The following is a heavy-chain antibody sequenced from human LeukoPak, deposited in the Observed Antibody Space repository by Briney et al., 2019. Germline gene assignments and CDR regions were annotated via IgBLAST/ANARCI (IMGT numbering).Heavy chain of an antibody. J-gene: IGHJ6*03. CDR2: ISSSSSYI. Sequence: GGSLRLSCAASGFTFSSYSMNWVRQAPGKGLEWVSSISSSSSYIYYADSVKGRFTISRDNAKNSLDLQMNSLRAEDTAVYYCARDSRVLWFGELSFYYYYMDVWGKGTTVTVSS. CDR3: ARDSRVLWFGELSFYYYYMDV. D-gene: IGHD3-10*01. V-gene: IGHV3-21*01. CDR1: GFTFSSYS.